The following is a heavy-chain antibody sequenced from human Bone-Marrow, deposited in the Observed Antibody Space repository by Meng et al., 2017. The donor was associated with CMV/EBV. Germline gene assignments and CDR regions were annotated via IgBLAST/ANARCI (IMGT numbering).Heavy chain of an antibody. V-gene: IGHV4-38-2*02. Sequence: SETLSLTCTVSGYSISSGYYWGWIRQPPGKGLEWIGSIYHSGSTYYNPSLKSRVTISVDTSKNQFSLKLSSVTAADTAVYYCARGMTIFGLGYGMDVWGQGTTVTVSS. J-gene: IGHJ6*02. CDR1: GYSISSGYY. CDR3: ARGMTIFGLGYGMDV. CDR2: IYHSGST. D-gene: IGHD3/OR15-3a*01.